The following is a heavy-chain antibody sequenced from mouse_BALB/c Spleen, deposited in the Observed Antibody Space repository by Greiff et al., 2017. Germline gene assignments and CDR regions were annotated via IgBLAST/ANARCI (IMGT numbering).Heavy chain of an antibody. Sequence: QVQLQQSGAELVRPGTSVKISCTASGYTFTNYWLDWVKQSPGHGLEWIGDIYPGGGYTNYTEKFKGKATLTADTSSSTAYMQLSSLTSEDAAVYFCARGSGGSVDDWGQGTTVTVSA. J-gene: IGHJ1*01. CDR1: GYTFTNYW. CDR3: ARGSGGSVDD. CDR2: IYPGGGYT. V-gene: IGHV1-63*02. D-gene: IGHD3-1*01.